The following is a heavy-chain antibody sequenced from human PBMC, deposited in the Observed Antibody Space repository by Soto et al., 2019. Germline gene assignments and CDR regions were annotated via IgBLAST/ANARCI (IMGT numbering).Heavy chain of an antibody. Sequence: ASVKVSCKASGYTFTGYYMHWVRQAPGQGLEWMGWINPNSGGTNYAQKFQGRATMTRDTSISTAYMELSRLRSDDTAVYYCARDLYYYDSSGYPQDYWGQGTLVTVS. D-gene: IGHD3-22*01. CDR2: INPNSGGT. V-gene: IGHV1-2*02. CDR3: ARDLYYYDSSGYPQDY. J-gene: IGHJ4*02. CDR1: GYTFTGYY.